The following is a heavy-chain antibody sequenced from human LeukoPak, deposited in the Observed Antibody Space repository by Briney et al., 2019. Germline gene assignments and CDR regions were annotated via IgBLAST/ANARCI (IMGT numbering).Heavy chain of an antibody. CDR1: GFTFSSYS. J-gene: IGHJ3*02. CDR2: ISSSSSYI. CDR3: ARFKMGTDDAFDI. Sequence: GGSLRLSCAASGFTFSSYSMNWVRQAPGKGLEWVSSISSSSSYIYYADPVMGRFTISRDNAKNSLYLQMNSLRAEDTAVYYCARFKMGTDDAFDIWGQGTMVTVSS. V-gene: IGHV3-21*01. D-gene: IGHD5-24*01.